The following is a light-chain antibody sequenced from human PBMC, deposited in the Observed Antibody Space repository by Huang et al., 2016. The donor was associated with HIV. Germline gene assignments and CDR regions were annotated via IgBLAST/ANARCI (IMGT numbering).Light chain of an antibody. V-gene: IGKV3-15*01. CDR3: QQYLQWPPVT. J-gene: IGKJ5*01. Sequence: EIVMTQSPATLSLSPGERATLSCRASQSVRGLLAWFQQRPGQAPMLLFYGSSIRATGGPARVSASGSETEFTLTISSLQSEDFAVYYCQQYLQWPPVTFGQGTRLEI. CDR1: QSVRGL. CDR2: GSS.